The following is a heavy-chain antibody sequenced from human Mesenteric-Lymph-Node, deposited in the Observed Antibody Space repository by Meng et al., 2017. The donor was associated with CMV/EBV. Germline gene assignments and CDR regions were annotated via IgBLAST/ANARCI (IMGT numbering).Heavy chain of an antibody. Sequence: GESLKISCAASGFTFSSYWMSWVRQAPGKGLEWVANINQDGSEKYYVDSVKGRFTISRDNSKNTLYLQMNSLRAEDTAVYYCAKDRNWNYYGMDVWGQGTTVTVSS. CDR2: INQDGSEK. V-gene: IGHV3-7*01. CDR1: GFTFSSYW. J-gene: IGHJ6*02. CDR3: AKDRNWNYYGMDV. D-gene: IGHD1-20*01.